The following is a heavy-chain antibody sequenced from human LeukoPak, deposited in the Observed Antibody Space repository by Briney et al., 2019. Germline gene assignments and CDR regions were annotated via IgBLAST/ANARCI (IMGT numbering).Heavy chain of an antibody. CDR2: IYHSGST. J-gene: IGHJ4*02. V-gene: IGHV4-30-2*01. CDR1: GGSISSGGYY. Sequence: PSETLSLTCTVSGGSISSGGYYWSWIRQPPGKGLEWIGYIYHSGSTYYNPSLKSRVTISVDRSKNQFSLKLSSVTAADTAVYYCARGRFLEWLLNGRAYYFDYWGQGTLVTVSS. D-gene: IGHD3-3*01. CDR3: ARGRFLEWLLNGRAYYFDY.